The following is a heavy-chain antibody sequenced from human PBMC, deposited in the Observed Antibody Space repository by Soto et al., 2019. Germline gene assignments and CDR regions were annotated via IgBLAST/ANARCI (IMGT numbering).Heavy chain of an antibody. D-gene: IGHD6-13*01. Sequence: PSETLSLTCTVSCGSISSCDYYWSWIRQPPGKGLEWIGYIYYSGSTYYNPSLKSRVTISVDTSKNQFSLKLSSVTAADTAVYYCARERPDGSRLDPWGQGTLVTVS. CDR1: CGSISSCDYY. CDR3: ARERPDGSRLDP. CDR2: IYYSGST. J-gene: IGHJ5*02. V-gene: IGHV4-30-4*01.